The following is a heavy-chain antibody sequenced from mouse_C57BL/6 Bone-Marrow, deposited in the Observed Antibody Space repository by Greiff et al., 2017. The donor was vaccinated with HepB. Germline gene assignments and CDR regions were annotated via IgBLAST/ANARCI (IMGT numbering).Heavy chain of an antibody. V-gene: IGHV10-3*01. CDR1: GFTFNTYA. CDR2: IRSKSSNYAT. D-gene: IGHD1-1*01. J-gene: IGHJ4*01. CDR3: VRTFITSYAMDY. Sequence: DVMLVESGGGLVQPKGSLKLSCAASGFTFNTYAMHWVRQAPGKGLEWVARIRSKSSNYATYYADSVKDRFTISRDDSQSMLYLQMNNLKTEDTAMDYCVRTFITSYAMDYWGQGTSVTVSS.